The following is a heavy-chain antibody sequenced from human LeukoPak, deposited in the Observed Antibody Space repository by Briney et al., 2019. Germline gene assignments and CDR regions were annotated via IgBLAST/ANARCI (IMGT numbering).Heavy chain of an antibody. Sequence: HAGGSLRLSCAGSGFTISNYNMNWVRQAPGKGLEWVSYMSYGISSSTIYYAESVKGRFTISRENAKNSLYLQMNSLRAEDTAVYYCARVSTTDVRHWGQGTLVTVSS. V-gene: IGHV3-48*01. J-gene: IGHJ4*02. CDR2: MSYGISSSTI. CDR3: ARVSTTDVRH. D-gene: IGHD4-11*01. CDR1: GFTISNYN.